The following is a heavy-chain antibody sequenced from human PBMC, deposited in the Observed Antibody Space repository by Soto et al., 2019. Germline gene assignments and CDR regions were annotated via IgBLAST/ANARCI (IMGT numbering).Heavy chain of an antibody. J-gene: IGHJ4*02. Sequence: PGGSLRLSCAASGFTFSSYAMSWVRQAPGEGLEWVSSISDGSITSYADSVKGRFTISRDNAKNTLYLQMNSLRAEDTAVYYCAKPPNYYDSSGYYDYWGQGTLVTVSS. D-gene: IGHD3-22*01. CDR2: ISDGSIT. CDR3: AKPPNYYDSSGYYDY. CDR1: GFTFSSYA. V-gene: IGHV3-74*01.